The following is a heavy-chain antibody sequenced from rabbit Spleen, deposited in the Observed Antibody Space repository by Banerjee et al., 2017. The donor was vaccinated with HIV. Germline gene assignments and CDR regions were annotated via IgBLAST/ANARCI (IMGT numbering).Heavy chain of an antibody. CDR3: ARDTGTSFSTYGMDL. V-gene: IGHV1S40*01. Sequence: QSLEESGGGLVQPEGSLTLTCTASGFSFSSNYYMCWVRQAPGKGLEWIACIATGSSGFTYYASWAKGRFTCSKASSTTVTLQMTSLTAADTDTYFCARDTGTSFSTYGMDLWGPGTLVTVS. J-gene: IGHJ6*01. CDR1: GFSFSSNYY. CDR2: IATGSSGFT. D-gene: IGHD8-1*01.